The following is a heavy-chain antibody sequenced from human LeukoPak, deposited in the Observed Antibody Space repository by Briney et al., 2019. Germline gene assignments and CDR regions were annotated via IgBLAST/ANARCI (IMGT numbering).Heavy chain of an antibody. Sequence: GGSLRLSCATSGFTFGYYEMNWVRQAPGKGLGWVSYIKSGGSSIYYADSVKGRFTISRDDAKNSLYLQMNGLRPEDTAIYYCARGGRCSGDNCYATLYDYWGQGTVVTVSS. CDR3: ARGGRCSGDNCYATLYDY. CDR1: GFTFGYYE. J-gene: IGHJ4*02. V-gene: IGHV3-48*03. D-gene: IGHD2-15*01. CDR2: IKSGGSSI.